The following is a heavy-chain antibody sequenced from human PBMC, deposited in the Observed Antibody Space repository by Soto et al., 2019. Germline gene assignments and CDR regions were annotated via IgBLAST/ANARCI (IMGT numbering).Heavy chain of an antibody. CDR1: GGSISSSSYY. Sequence: QLQLQESGPGLVKPSETLSLTCTVSGGSISSSSYYWGWIRQPPGKGLEWIGSIYYSGSTYYNPSLKSRVTISVDTSKNQFSLKLSSVTAADTAVYYCARVDTAMEYYYYYYYTDVWGKGTTVTVSS. J-gene: IGHJ6*03. V-gene: IGHV4-39*01. CDR3: ARVDTAMEYYYYYYYTDV. CDR2: IYYSGST. D-gene: IGHD5-18*01.